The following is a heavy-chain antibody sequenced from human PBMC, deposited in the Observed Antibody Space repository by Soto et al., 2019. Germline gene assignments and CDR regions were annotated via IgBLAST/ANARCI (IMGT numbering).Heavy chain of an antibody. J-gene: IGHJ4*02. V-gene: IGHV4-59*01. CDR1: GGSISSYY. CDR3: ARRWGTYFDF. Sequence: SETLSLTCTVSGGSISSYYWSWIRQPPGKGLEWIGYIYYSGSTDYDPSLKSRVTISVDTSKNQFSLKLSSVAAADTAVYYCARRWGTYFDFWGQGTLVTVSS. D-gene: IGHD7-27*01. CDR2: IYYSGST.